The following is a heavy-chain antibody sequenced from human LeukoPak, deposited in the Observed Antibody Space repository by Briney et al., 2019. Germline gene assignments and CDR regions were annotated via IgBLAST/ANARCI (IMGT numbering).Heavy chain of an antibody. D-gene: IGHD2-2*01. CDR3: AKIVVVPAAPFDY. Sequence: GRSLRLSCAASGFTFSSYAMHWVRQAPGKGLEWVAVISYDGSNKYYADSVKGRFTISRDNSKNTLYLQMNSLRAEDTAVYYCAKIVVVPAAPFDYWGQGTLVTVSS. CDR1: GFTFSSYA. J-gene: IGHJ4*02. CDR2: ISYDGSNK. V-gene: IGHV3-30-3*02.